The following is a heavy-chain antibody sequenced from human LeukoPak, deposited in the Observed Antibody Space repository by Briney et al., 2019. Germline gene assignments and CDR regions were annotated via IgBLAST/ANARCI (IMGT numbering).Heavy chain of an antibody. CDR2: INHSGST. CDR1: GWSFSGYY. D-gene: IGHD3-3*01. J-gene: IGHJ4*02. CDR3: ARGSEHYDFWSGYSSPFDY. V-gene: IGHV4-34*01. Sequence: PSETLSLTCAVYGWSFSGYYWSWIRQPPGKGLEWIGEINHSGSTNYNPSLKSRVTISVDTSKNQFSLKLSSVTAADTAAYYYARGSEHYDFWSGYSSPFDYWGQGTLVTVSS.